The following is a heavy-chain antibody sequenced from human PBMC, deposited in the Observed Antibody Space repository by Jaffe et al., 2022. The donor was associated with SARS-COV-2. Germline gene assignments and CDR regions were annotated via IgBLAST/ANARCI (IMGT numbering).Heavy chain of an antibody. J-gene: IGHJ5*02. Sequence: QAQLVESGGDLVKPGGSLRLSCAASGFTFSDYYMSWIRQAPGKGLEWVSHISGSGDTINYADSVKGRFTISRDNAVNSLYLQMNSLRAEDTAVYYCARDYYASGSYGKFDPWGQGTLVTVSS. CDR3: ARDYYASGSYGKFDP. CDR1: GFTFSDYY. D-gene: IGHD3-10*01. CDR2: ISGSGDTI. V-gene: IGHV3-11*01.